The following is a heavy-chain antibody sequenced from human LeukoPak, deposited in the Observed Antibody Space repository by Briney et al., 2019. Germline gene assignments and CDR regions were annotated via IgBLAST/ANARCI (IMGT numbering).Heavy chain of an antibody. CDR1: GFTFSSYS. V-gene: IGHV3-48*01. CDR2: ISSSSSTI. D-gene: IGHD1-7*01. J-gene: IGHJ4*02. CDR3: ARDSGTFDY. Sequence: GGSLRLSCAASGFTFSSYSMNWVRQAPGKGLEWVSYISSSSSTIYYADSVKGRFTISRDNAMNSLYLQMNSLRAEDTAVYYCARDSGTFDYWGQGTLVTVSS.